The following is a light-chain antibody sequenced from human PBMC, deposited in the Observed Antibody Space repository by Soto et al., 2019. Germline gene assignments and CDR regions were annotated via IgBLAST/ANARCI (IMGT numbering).Light chain of an antibody. V-gene: IGKV1-39*01. J-gene: IGKJ4*01. CDR2: TAS. CDR3: QQRSSWPPLT. CDR1: QSIRFY. Sequence: IQMTHSPSSLSASVGDRVTITCXASQSIRFYLNWYQQKPGKAPKLLIYTASNVQSGVPSRISGSGSGTDFTLTISSLEPEDFAVYYCQQRSSWPPLTFGGGTKVDI.